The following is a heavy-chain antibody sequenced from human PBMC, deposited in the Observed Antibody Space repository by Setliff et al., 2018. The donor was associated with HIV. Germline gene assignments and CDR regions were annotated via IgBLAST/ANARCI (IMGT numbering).Heavy chain of an antibody. V-gene: IGHV2-70*04. Sequence: SGPTLVNPTQTLTLTCTFSGFSLSTSGMRVTWIRQPPGKALEWLARIDWDDDKFYSTSLKTRLTISKDTSKNQVVLTMTNMDPVDTATYYCARVQSPTMVIDYWGRGTLVTVSS. D-gene: IGHD3-10*01. CDR1: GFSLSTSGMR. J-gene: IGHJ4*02. CDR2: IDWDDDK. CDR3: ARVQSPTMVIDY.